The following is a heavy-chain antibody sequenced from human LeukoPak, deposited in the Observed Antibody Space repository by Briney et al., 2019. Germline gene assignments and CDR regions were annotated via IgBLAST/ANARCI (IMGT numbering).Heavy chain of an antibody. Sequence: SETLSLTCTVSAGSISPDYWGWIRQPPGKGLEWIGSIYYSGSTYYNPSLKSRVTISVDTSKNQFSLKLSSVTAADTAVYYCARPVRSGWFDPWGQGTLVTVSS. V-gene: IGHV4-39*01. D-gene: IGHD4-17*01. CDR2: IYYSGST. CDR1: AGSISPDY. CDR3: ARPVRSGWFDP. J-gene: IGHJ5*02.